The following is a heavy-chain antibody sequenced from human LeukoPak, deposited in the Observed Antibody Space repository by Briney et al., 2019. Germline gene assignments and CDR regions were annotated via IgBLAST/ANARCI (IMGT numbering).Heavy chain of an antibody. CDR2: IYYSGST. V-gene: IGHV4-31*03. Sequence: SETLSLTCTVSGGSISSSSYYWSWIRQHPGKGLEWIGYIYYSGSTYYNPSLKSRVTISVDTSKNQFSLKLSSVTAADTAVYYCARDPHNYDFWSGYFHDAFDIWGQGTMVTVSS. J-gene: IGHJ3*02. CDR1: GGSISSSSYY. CDR3: ARDPHNYDFWSGYFHDAFDI. D-gene: IGHD3-3*01.